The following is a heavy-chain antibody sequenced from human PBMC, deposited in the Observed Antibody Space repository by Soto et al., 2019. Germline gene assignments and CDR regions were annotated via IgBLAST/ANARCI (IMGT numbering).Heavy chain of an antibody. Sequence: QVQLVESGGGVVQPGRSLRLSCAASGFTFSSYGMHWVRQAPGKGLEWVAVISYDGSNKYYADSVKGRFTISRDNSKKTLYLQMNSLRAEDTAVYYCAKGGLPQYYDFWSGYQNYYYYLDVWGKGTTVTVSS. J-gene: IGHJ6*03. CDR3: AKGGLPQYYDFWSGYQNYYYYLDV. V-gene: IGHV3-30*18. D-gene: IGHD3-3*01. CDR2: ISYDGSNK. CDR1: GFTFSSYG.